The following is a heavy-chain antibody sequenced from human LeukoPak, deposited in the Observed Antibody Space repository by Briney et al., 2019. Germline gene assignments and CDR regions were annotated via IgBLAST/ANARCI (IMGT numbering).Heavy chain of an antibody. CDR2: TYYRSKWFI. CDR1: GDSVSSNSAA. V-gene: IGHV6-1*01. J-gene: IGHJ4*02. Sequence: SQTLSLTCGISGDSVSSNSAAWNWIRQSPSRGLEWLRRTYYRSKWFINYAPSVKSRIIISPDTPKNQVSLQLNSVTPEDTAVYYCTRSDCSSGRCPGFDNWGQGTLVTVSS. CDR3: TRSDCSSGRCPGFDN. D-gene: IGHD6-19*01.